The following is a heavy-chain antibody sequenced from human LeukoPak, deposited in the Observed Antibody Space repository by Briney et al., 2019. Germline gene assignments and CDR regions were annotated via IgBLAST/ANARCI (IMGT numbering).Heavy chain of an antibody. V-gene: IGHV3-23*01. Sequence: PGGSLRLSCAASGFTFSSYAMSWVRQAPGKGLEWVSGISGRDGSTNYADSVKGRFTISRDNSKNTLYMQMTSLRAEDTAVYYCATGLSKGYCSSPSCPGIMDVWGKGTTVTVSS. D-gene: IGHD2-2*01. CDR1: GFTFSSYA. CDR3: ATGLSKGYCSSPSCPGIMDV. CDR2: ISGRDGST. J-gene: IGHJ6*03.